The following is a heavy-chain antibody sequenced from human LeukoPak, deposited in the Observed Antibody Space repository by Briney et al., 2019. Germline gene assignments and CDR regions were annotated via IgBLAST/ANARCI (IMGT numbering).Heavy chain of an antibody. D-gene: IGHD1-14*01. CDR2: IYDSGST. CDR3: ARLRRRGRYFDL. V-gene: IGHV4-39*07. CDR1: GASISGSGYY. J-gene: IGHJ2*01. Sequence: SETLSLTCTVSGASISGSGYYWGWIRQPPGKGLEWIGNIYDSGSTYYNASLQSRVTLSIDTSKNQFSLRLSSVTAADTAVYYCARLRRRGRYFDLWGRGTLVTVSS.